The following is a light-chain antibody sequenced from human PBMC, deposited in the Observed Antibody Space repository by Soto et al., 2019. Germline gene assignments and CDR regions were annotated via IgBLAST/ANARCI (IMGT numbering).Light chain of an antibody. V-gene: IGLV2-14*01. CDR1: SSDVGGHNY. CDR2: EVS. CDR3: SSYTTTNTPCV. Sequence: QSALTQPASVSGSPGQSITISCTGASSDVGGHNYVSWYQQHPGKAPKLIIYEVSNRPSGVSNRFSGSKSGNTASLTISGLQAEDEADYYCSSYTTTNTPCVFGTGTQLTVL. J-gene: IGLJ7*01.